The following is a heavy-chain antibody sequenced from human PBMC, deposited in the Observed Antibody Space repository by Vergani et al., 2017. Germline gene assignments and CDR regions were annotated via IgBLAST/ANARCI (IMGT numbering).Heavy chain of an antibody. Sequence: QVQLVQSGAEVKKPGASVKVSCKASGYTFTSYAMHWVRQAPGQRLEWMGWINAGNGNTKYSQKLQGRVTITRETSASTAYMELSSLRSEDTAVYYCARDWAYYYDSSGYYYYYYYGMDVWGQGTTVTVSS. D-gene: IGHD3-22*01. CDR3: ARDWAYYYDSSGYYYYYYYGMDV. CDR2: INAGNGNT. CDR1: GYTFTSYA. V-gene: IGHV1-3*01. J-gene: IGHJ6*02.